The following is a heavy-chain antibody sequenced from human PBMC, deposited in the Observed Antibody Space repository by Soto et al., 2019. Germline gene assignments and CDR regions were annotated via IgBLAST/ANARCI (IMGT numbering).Heavy chain of an antibody. CDR2: IYYSGST. V-gene: IGHV4-59*01. J-gene: IGHJ5*02. D-gene: IGHD3-10*01. Sequence: TETLSLTCTVSGGSISSYYWSWIRQPPGKGLEWIGYIYYSGSTNYNPSLKSRVTISVDTSKNQFSLKLSSVTAADTAVYYCARTRSIKLNSGSTLNWFDPCGQGTLVPVSA. CDR1: GGSISSYY. CDR3: ARTRSIKLNSGSTLNWFDP.